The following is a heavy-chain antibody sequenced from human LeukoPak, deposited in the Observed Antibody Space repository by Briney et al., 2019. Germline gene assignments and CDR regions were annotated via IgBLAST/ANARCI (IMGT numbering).Heavy chain of an antibody. D-gene: IGHD3-22*01. V-gene: IGHV3-30*02. CDR1: GFTFSSYC. J-gene: IGHJ1*01. CDR2: IRYDGSNK. Sequence: SGGSLRLSCAASGFTFSSYCMHWVRQAPGKGLDWVAFIRYDGSNKYYADSVKGRFTISRDNSKNTLYLQMNSLRAEDTAVYYCATSRYYYDSSGYPEYFQHWGQGALVTVSS. CDR3: ATSRYYYDSSGYPEYFQH.